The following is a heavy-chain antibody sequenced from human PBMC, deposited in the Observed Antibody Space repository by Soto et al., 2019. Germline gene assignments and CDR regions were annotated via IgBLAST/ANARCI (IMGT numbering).Heavy chain of an antibody. CDR1: RDTFNKYA. V-gene: IGHV1-69*01. Sequence: QVQLVQSGAEVKKPGSSVKVSCKTSRDTFNKYAFNWVRQAPGQGLEWMGWIIPIFSSRNYAEKLQGRVTITADDSTSTAYMELRSLRFEDTAVYYCARGETYLGVWGQGTTVTVSS. D-gene: IGHD3-16*01. CDR2: IIPIFSSR. CDR3: ARGETYLGV. J-gene: IGHJ6*02.